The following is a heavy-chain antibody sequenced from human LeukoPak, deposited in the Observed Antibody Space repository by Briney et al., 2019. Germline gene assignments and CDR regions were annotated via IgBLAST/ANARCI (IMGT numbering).Heavy chain of an antibody. V-gene: IGHV3-30-3*01. J-gene: IGHJ5*02. CDR3: ARTNFKQPVGT. D-gene: IGHD6-13*01. CDR2: ISYDGSNK. Sequence: PGRSLRLSCAASGFTFSSYAMHWVRQAPGKGLEWVAVISYDGSNKYYADSVKGRFTISRDNSKNTLYLQMNSLRAEDTAVYYCARTNFKQPVGTWGQGTLVTVSS. CDR1: GFTFSSYA.